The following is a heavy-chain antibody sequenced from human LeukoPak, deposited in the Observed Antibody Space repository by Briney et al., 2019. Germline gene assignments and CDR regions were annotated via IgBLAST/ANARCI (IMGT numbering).Heavy chain of an antibody. CDR3: ARDGSGGYNQHYYYYMDV. Sequence: PGGSLRLSCAASGFTFDDYGMSWVRQAPGKGLEWVSGINWNGGSTVYADSVKGRFTISRDNAKNSLYLQMNSLRAEDTALYYCARDGSGGYNQHYYYYMDVWGKGTTVTVSS. CDR2: INWNGGST. J-gene: IGHJ6*03. V-gene: IGHV3-20*04. D-gene: IGHD3-10*01. CDR1: GFTFDDYG.